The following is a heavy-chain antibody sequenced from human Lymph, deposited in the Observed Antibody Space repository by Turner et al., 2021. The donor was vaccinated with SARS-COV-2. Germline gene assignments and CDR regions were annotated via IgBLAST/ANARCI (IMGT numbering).Heavy chain of an antibody. CDR2: IWYDGSNK. Sequence: QVQLVESGGGVFLPGRSLRLFCAASGFTFSSYGMHWVRQAPGKGLEWVAFIWYDGSNKYYADSVKGRFTISRDNSKNTLYLQMNSLRAEDTAVYYCARGIYDSGGYLSYYFDYWGQGTLVTVSS. J-gene: IGHJ4*02. D-gene: IGHD3-22*01. V-gene: IGHV3-33*01. CDR3: ARGIYDSGGYLSYYFDY. CDR1: GFTFSSYG.